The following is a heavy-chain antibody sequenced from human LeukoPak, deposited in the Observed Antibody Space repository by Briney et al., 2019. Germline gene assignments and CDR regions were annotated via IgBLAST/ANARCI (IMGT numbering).Heavy chain of an antibody. V-gene: IGHV3-30-3*01. D-gene: IGHD3-22*01. CDR3: ALVVPHSGVDY. CDR1: GFTFSSYA. Sequence: GGSLRLSCAASGFTFSSYAMHWVRQAPGKGLEWAAVISYDGSNKYYADSVKGRFTISRDNSKNTLYLQMNSLRAEDTAVYYCALVVPHSGVDYWGQGTLVTVSS. CDR2: ISYDGSNK. J-gene: IGHJ4*02.